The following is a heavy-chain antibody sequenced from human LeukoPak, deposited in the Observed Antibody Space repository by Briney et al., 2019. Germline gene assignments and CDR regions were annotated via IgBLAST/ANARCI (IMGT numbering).Heavy chain of an antibody. CDR3: ERRNRLAHAFDI. V-gene: IGHV4-39*01. Sequence: PSETLSLTCTVSGGSISTSSYYWGWIRQPPGKGLEWIGSIFYSGTTYYNPSLKSRVTISVDTSENQFSLKLTSVTAADTSVYFCERRNRLAHAFDIWGLGTMVTVSS. J-gene: IGHJ3*02. CDR2: IFYSGTT. CDR1: GGSISTSSYY.